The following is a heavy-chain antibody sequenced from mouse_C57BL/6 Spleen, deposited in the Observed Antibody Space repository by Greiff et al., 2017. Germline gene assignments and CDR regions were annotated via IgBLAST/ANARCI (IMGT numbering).Heavy chain of an antibody. V-gene: IGHV3-6*01. CDR3: ARVSNFYYFDY. CDR2: ISYDGSN. D-gene: IGHD2-5*01. CDR1: GYSITSGYY. Sequence: EVKLQESGPGLVKPSQSLSLTCSVTGYSITSGYYWNWIRQFPGNKLEWMGYISYDGSNNYNPSLKNRISITRDTSKNQFFLKLNSVTTEYTATYYCARVSNFYYFDYWGQGTTLTVSS. J-gene: IGHJ2*01.